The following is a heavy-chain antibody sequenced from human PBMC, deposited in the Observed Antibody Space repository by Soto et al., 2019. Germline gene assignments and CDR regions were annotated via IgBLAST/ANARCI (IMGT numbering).Heavy chain of an antibody. D-gene: IGHD6-13*01. V-gene: IGHV1-18*01. CDR2: ISAYNGNT. J-gene: IGHJ4*02. Sequence: QVQLVQSGAEVKKPGASVKVSCKASGYTFTSYGISWVRQAPGQGLEWMGWISAYNGNTNYAQKLQGRVTMTTDTSTSTAYTELRSLRSDDTAVYYCARSQQLVQEWGDFDYWGQGTLVTVSS. CDR1: GYTFTSYG. CDR3: ARSQQLVQEWGDFDY.